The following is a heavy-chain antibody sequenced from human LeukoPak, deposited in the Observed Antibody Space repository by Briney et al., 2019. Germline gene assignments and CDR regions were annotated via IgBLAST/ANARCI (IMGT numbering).Heavy chain of an antibody. D-gene: IGHD3-22*01. J-gene: IGHJ5*02. Sequence: ASVKVSCKASGYTFTGYYMHWVRQAPGQGLELMGRINPNSGGTNYAQEVYGRVTMTRATSISTAYMELSRLRSDDTAVYYCARDSSGFYYGYNWFDPWGQGTLVTVSS. V-gene: IGHV1-2*06. CDR1: GYTFTGYY. CDR3: ARDSSGFYYGYNWFDP. CDR2: INPNSGGT.